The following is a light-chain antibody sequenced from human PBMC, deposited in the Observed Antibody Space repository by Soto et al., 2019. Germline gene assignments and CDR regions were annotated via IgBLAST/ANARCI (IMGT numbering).Light chain of an antibody. CDR3: QQYASSPLWT. CDR1: QTIGSSH. Sequence: EIVLTQSPGTLSLSPGERATLSYRASQTIGSSHLAWYQQQPGQAPRLLIYGTSRRATGIPDRFSGSGSGTVFTLTISRLEPEDFAVYYCQQYASSPLWTFGQGTKVEIK. J-gene: IGKJ1*01. V-gene: IGKV3-20*01. CDR2: GTS.